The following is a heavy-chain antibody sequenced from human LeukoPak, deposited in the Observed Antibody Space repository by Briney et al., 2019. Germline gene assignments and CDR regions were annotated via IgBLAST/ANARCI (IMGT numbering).Heavy chain of an antibody. CDR1: GGSISSYY. CDR2: IYYSGST. V-gene: IGHV4-59*01. CDR3: ARGQGWYYYMDV. Sequence: SETLSLTCTVSGGSISSYYWSWIRQPPRKGLEWIGYIYYSGSTNYNPSLKSRVTISVDTSKNQFSLKLSSVTAADTAVYFCARGQGWYYYMDVWGKGTTVTVSS. J-gene: IGHJ6*03.